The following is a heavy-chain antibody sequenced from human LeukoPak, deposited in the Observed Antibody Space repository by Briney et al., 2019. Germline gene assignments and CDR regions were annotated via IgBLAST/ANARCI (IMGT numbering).Heavy chain of an antibody. J-gene: IGHJ4*02. Sequence: GGSLRLSCAASGFTFSSYSMNWVRQAPGKGLEWVSSISSSSSYIYYADSVKGRFTISRDNAKDSLYLQMNSLRAEDTAVYYCTRDKQQLDDYWGQGTLVTVSS. CDR3: TRDKQQLDDY. V-gene: IGHV3-21*04. CDR2: ISSSSSYI. CDR1: GFTFSSYS. D-gene: IGHD1-1*01.